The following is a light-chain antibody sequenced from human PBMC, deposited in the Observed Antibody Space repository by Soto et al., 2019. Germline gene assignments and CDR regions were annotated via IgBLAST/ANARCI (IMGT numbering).Light chain of an antibody. J-gene: IGKJ2*01. V-gene: IGKV3-20*01. CDR2: CAS. CDR3: QQYGSSPVYT. CDR1: QSVSSSY. Sequence: EIVLTQSPGTLSLSPGERATLSCRASQSVSSSYLAWYKQKPGQAPRLLIYCASSRASGIPDRFSGSGSGTDFTLTISRLEPEDFAVYYCQQYGSSPVYTLGQGTKLEIK.